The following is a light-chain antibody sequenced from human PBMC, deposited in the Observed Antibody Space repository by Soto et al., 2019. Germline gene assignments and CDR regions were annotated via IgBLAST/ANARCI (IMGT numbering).Light chain of an antibody. CDR1: QGISNY. J-gene: IGKJ1*01. CDR3: KQYNNWPT. CDR2: AAS. Sequence: DLQMTQSPSSLSASLGDSVTITCRASQGISNYLAWYQQKPGKVPKLLIYAASTLQSGVPSRFSGSGSGTDFTLTIRSLQPEDVATYYCKQYNNWPTFGQGTKVDI. V-gene: IGKV1-27*01.